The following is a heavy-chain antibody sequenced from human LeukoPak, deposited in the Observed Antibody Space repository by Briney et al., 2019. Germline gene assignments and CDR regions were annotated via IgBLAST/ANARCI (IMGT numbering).Heavy chain of an antibody. CDR1: GFTFSSYA. V-gene: IGHV3-23*01. CDR3: AKTPYGSGSYSNGY. D-gene: IGHD3-10*01. Sequence: PGGSLRLSCSASGFTFSSYAMTWVRQAPGKGLEWVSAISGSGGYTYYADSVKGRFTISRDNSKNTLHLQMNSLRAEDTAVYYCAKTPYGSGSYSNGYWAQGTLGTVAS. J-gene: IGHJ4*02. CDR2: ISGSGGYT.